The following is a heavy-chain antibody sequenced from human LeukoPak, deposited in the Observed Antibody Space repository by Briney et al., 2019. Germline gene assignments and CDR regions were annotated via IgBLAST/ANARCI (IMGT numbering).Heavy chain of an antibody. CDR3: ARDGTPAFYYYMDV. CDR2: INPSGGST. J-gene: IGHJ6*03. Sequence: ASVKVSCKASGYTFTSYFIHWVRQAPGQGLEWMGIINPSGGSTNYAQKFQGRVTMTRDTSTSTVYMELSSLRSEDTAVYFCARDGTPAFYYYMDVWGKGTTVTVSS. CDR1: GYTFTSYF. V-gene: IGHV1-46*01.